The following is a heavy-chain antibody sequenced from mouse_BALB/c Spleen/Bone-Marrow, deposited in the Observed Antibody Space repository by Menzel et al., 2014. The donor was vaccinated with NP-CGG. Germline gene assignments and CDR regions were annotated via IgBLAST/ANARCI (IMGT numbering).Heavy chain of an antibody. Sequence: VQRVESGAELVRPGASVKLSCKASGYTFTNYWMNWVKRRPGRGLEWIGMIDPSDSETHYNQMFKDKATLTVDKSSSTAYMQFSSLTSEDSAVYYCTRRDDGYPYWGQGTTLTVSS. CDR2: IDPSDSET. J-gene: IGHJ2*01. CDR1: GYTFTNYW. V-gene: IGHV1-61*01. CDR3: TRRDDGYPY. D-gene: IGHD2-3*01.